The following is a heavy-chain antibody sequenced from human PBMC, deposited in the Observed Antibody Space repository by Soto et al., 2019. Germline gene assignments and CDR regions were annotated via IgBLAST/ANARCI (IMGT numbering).Heavy chain of an antibody. Sequence: QVQLQESGPGLVKPSQTLSLTCTVSGGSISSGGYYWSWIRQHPGKGLEWIGYIYYSGSTYYNPSLKSRVPISVDTSKNQFSLKLSSVHAADTAVYYCARDTSLGELSSPYFDYWGQGTLVTVSS. V-gene: IGHV4-31*03. CDR2: IYYSGST. CDR1: GGSISSGGYY. CDR3: ARDTSLGELSSPYFDY. J-gene: IGHJ4*02. D-gene: IGHD3-16*02.